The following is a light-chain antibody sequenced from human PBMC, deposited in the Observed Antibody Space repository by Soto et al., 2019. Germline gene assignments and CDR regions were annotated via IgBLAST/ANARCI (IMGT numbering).Light chain of an antibody. Sequence: DIQLIQSPSSLSASVGDRVTITCHTSQRVSSYLNWYQQKPGKAPKLLINAVSTLHSGVPSRFNGSGSVTYFTLIISSLQPEDSGTYYCQQSYTTPSWTFGHGTKVEI. V-gene: IGKV1-39*01. CDR1: QRVSSY. CDR2: AVS. J-gene: IGKJ1*01. CDR3: QQSYTTPSWT.